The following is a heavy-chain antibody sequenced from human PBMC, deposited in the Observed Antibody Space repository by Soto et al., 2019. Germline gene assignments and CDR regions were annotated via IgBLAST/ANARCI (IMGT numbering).Heavy chain of an antibody. V-gene: IGHV1-18*01. J-gene: IGHJ4*02. D-gene: IGHD4-17*01. CDR1: GYTFTSYG. CDR3: ARDPRKTSVTTSLDY. Sequence: GASVKVSCKASGYTFTSYGISWVRQAPGQGLEWMGWISAYNGNTNYAQKLQGRVTMTTDTSTSTAYMELRSLRSDDTAVYYCARDPRKTSVTTSLDYWGQGTLVTVSS. CDR2: ISAYNGNT.